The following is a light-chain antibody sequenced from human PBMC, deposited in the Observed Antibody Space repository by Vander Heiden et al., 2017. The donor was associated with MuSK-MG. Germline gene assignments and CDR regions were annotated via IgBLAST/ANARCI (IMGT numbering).Light chain of an antibody. CDR2: TAS. V-gene: IGKV1-5*03. CDR1: QSMSSS. CDR3: QLENSYLFT. Sequence: ITLRPSQSMSSSLAWYQQNPGKAPKLLIYTASSLESRVPSRFSGSGSGTAFTLTIISLQPDDFATYYCQLENSYLFTFGQGTKVEIK. J-gene: IGKJ2*01.